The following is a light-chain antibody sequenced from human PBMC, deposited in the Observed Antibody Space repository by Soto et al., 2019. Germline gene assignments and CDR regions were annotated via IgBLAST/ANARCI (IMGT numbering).Light chain of an antibody. J-gene: IGLJ2*01. Sequence: QSVLTQPPSVSGAPGEKVSISCSGSSSNIGNDYVSWYQQLPGTAPKLLIYDNDKRPSGIPDRFSGSKSGTSATLGITGLQTGDEADYHCATWDDSLSSVIFGGGTKLTVL. CDR2: DND. CDR3: ATWDDSLSSVI. V-gene: IGLV1-51*01. CDR1: SSNIGNDY.